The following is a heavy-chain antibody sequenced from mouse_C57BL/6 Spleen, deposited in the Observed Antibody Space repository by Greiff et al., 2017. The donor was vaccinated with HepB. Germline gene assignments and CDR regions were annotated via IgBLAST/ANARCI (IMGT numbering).Heavy chain of an antibody. Sequence: VKLQESGPELVKPGASVKISCKASGYAFSSSWMNWVKQRPGKGLEWIGRIYPGDGDTNYNGKFKGKATLTADKSSSTAYMQLSSLTSEDSAVYFCARWGTLAYWGQGTLVTVSA. D-gene: IGHD3-3*01. CDR1: GYAFSSSW. J-gene: IGHJ3*01. CDR2: IYPGDGDT. CDR3: ARWGTLAY. V-gene: IGHV1-82*01.